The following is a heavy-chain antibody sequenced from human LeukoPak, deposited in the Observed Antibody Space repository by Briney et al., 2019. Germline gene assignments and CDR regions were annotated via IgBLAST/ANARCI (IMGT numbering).Heavy chain of an antibody. J-gene: IGHJ4*02. Sequence: GGTLRLSCVVSGFRFSDYYMSWIRQTPGKGLEFISYISGSGDAIYYTDSVKGRFTISRDNAKNSLYLQLYSLSAEDTAVYYCASLYDSTGFCFDYWGQGALVTV. CDR2: ISGSGDAI. V-gene: IGHV3-11*01. D-gene: IGHD3-22*01. CDR3: ASLYDSTGFCFDY. CDR1: GFRFSDYY.